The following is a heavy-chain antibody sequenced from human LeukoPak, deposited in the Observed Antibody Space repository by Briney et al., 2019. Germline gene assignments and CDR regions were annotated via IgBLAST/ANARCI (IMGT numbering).Heavy chain of an antibody. D-gene: IGHD1-26*01. CDR3: ARDNSVGDTAWWFGP. CDR2: INPSGSST. CDR1: GYTFTGYY. Sequence: GASVKVSCKASGYTFTGYYMHWVRQAPGQGLEWMGLINPSGSSTSYAQKFQGRLSLTRDMSTSTDYMELSSLRSEDTAVYYCARDNSVGDTAWWFGPWGQGTLVTVSS. J-gene: IGHJ5*02. V-gene: IGHV1-46*01.